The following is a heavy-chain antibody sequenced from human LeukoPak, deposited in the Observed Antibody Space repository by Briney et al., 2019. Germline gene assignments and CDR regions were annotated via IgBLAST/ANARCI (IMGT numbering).Heavy chain of an antibody. D-gene: IGHD5-12*01. V-gene: IGHV1-2*02. CDR1: GFSFTVYY. Sequence: ASVKVSCKASGFSFTVYYIHWVRQAPGQGLEWMGWISPDSGGTNFAQKFQGRVTMTRDTSISTAYMELSRLRSDDTAVYYCAKDGRNIVANRNHHFDYWGQGTLVTVSS. CDR2: ISPDSGGT. CDR3: AKDGRNIVANRNHHFDY. J-gene: IGHJ4*02.